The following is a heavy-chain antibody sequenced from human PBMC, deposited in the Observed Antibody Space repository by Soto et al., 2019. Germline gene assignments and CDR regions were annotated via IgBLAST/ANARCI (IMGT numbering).Heavy chain of an antibody. CDR1: GYTFTSYY. CDR3: ARVGRSRSSSSRSSTFYFDY. V-gene: IGHV1-46*03. CDR2: INPSGGST. D-gene: IGHD6-6*01. Sequence: QVQLVQSGAEVKKPGASVKVSCKASGYTFTSYYMHWVRQAPGQGLEWMGIINPSGGSTSYAQKFQGRVTLTRDTSTITVYMELSSLRSEDTAVYYCARVGRSRSSSSRSSTFYFDYWGQGTLVTVSS. J-gene: IGHJ4*02.